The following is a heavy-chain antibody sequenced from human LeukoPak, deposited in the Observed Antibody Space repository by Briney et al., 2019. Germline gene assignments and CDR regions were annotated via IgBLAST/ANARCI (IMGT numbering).Heavy chain of an antibody. CDR3: ARGGRDNWFDP. J-gene: IGHJ5*02. CDR1: GGTFSSYA. Sequence: ASVKVSCKASGGTFSSYAISWVRQAPGQGLEWMGGIIPIFGTANYAQKFQGWVTMTGDTSISTAYMELSRLRSDDTAVYYCARGGRDNWFDPWGQGTLVTVSS. V-gene: IGHV1-69*06. D-gene: IGHD2-21*01. CDR2: IIPIFGTA.